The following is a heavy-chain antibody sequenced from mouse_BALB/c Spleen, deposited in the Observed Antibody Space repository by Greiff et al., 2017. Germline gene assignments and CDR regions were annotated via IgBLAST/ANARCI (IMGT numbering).Heavy chain of an antibody. V-gene: IGHV5-4*02. CDR1: GFTFSDYY. CDR2: ISDGGSYT. Sequence: EVQGVESGGGLVKPGGSLKLSCAASGFTFSDYYMYWVRQTPEKRLEWVATISDGGSYTYYPDSVKGRFTISRDNAKNNLYLQMSSLKSEDTAMYYCARAGPRRGFAYWGQGTLVTVSA. CDR3: ARAGPRRGFAY. J-gene: IGHJ3*01.